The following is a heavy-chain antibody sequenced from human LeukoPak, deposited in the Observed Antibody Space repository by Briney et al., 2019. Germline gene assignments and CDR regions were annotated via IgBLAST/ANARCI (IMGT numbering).Heavy chain of an antibody. V-gene: IGHV4-59*01. CDR1: GGSISGFY. CDR3: ARGHYQGFDY. CDR2: MYDSGSI. J-gene: IGHJ4*02. Sequence: PSETLSLTCTVSGGSISGFYWSWIRQPPGRGLEWIGYMYDSGSINYNPSLKSRVTISAGTSKSQFSLRLSSVTAADTAVYYCARGHYQGFDYWGQGTLVTVSS. D-gene: IGHD2-2*01.